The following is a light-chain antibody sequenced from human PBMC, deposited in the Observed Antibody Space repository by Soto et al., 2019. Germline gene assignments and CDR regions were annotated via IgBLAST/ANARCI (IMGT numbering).Light chain of an antibody. CDR2: DAS. J-gene: IGKJ1*01. V-gene: IGKV3-15*01. Sequence: EIVMTQSPATLSVSPGESVTLSCRASQSLGGNLAWYQQTPGQAPRLLIYDASTRATGIPARFSGSGSGTEFTLTISSLQSEDFAVYYCQQCNSWPRTFGQGIKV. CDR3: QQCNSWPRT. CDR1: QSLGGN.